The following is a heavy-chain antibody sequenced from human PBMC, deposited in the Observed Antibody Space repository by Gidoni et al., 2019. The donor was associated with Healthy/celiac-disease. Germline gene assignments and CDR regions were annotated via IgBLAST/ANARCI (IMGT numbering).Heavy chain of an antibody. V-gene: IGHV3-49*04. CDR1: GCTFGDYA. J-gene: IGHJ3*02. Sequence: EVQLVESGGGLVQPGRSLRLSCTASGCTFGDYAMSWVRQAPGKGLEWVGFIRSKAYGGTTEYAASVKGRFTISRDDSKSIAYLQMNSLKTEDTAVYYCTRSSYGYNYVGAFDIWGQGTMVTVSS. D-gene: IGHD5-12*01. CDR2: IRSKAYGGTT. CDR3: TRSSYGYNYVGAFDI.